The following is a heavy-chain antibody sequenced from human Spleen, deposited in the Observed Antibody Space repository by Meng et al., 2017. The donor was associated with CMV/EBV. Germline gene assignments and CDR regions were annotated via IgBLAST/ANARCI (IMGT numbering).Heavy chain of an antibody. Sequence: GESLKISCAASGFTFSSYEMNWVRQAPGKGLEWVSYISISGSIIYYVDSVKGRFTISRDNAKNSLYLLMNSLRAEDTAVYYCARAAYFDFWSGYSGDMKVGLDCWGQGTLVTVSS. D-gene: IGHD3-3*01. CDR1: GFTFSSYE. V-gene: IGHV3-48*03. J-gene: IGHJ4*02. CDR2: ISISGSII. CDR3: ARAAYFDFWSGYSGDMKVGLDC.